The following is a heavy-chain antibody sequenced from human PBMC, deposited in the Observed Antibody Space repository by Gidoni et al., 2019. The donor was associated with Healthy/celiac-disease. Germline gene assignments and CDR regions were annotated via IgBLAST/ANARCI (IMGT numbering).Heavy chain of an antibody. CDR3: AKFIRGYDAFDI. J-gene: IGHJ3*02. D-gene: IGHD5-18*01. V-gene: IGHV3-23*01. CDR2: ISGSGCST. CDR1: GFTFSSYA. Sequence: EVQLLESGGGLVQPGGSLRLSCAASGFTFSSYAMSWVRQAPGKGLEWVSAISGSGCSTYYADSVKGRFTISRDNSKNTLYLQMNSLRAEDTAVYYCAKFIRGYDAFDIWGQGTMVTVSS.